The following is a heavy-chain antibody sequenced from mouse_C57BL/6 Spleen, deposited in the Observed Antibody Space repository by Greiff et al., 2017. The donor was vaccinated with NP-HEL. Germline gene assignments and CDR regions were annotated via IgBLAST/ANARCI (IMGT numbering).Heavy chain of an antibody. V-gene: IGHV1-78*01. D-gene: IGHD2-3*01. CDR3: SIGYYDYWYFDV. Sequence: VQLQQSDAELVKPGASVKISCKVSGYTFTDHTIHWMKQRPEQGLEWIGYIYPRDGSTKYNEKFKGKATLTADKSSSPAYMQLNSRTSVDSAVYFWSIGYYDYWYFDVWGTWTTVTVSS. CDR1: GYTFTDHT. CDR2: IYPRDGST. J-gene: IGHJ1*03.